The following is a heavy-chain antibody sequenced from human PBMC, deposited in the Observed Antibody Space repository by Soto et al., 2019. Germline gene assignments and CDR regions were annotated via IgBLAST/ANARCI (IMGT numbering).Heavy chain of an antibody. CDR1: GYSFTTYW. V-gene: IGHV5-51*01. CDR2: IYPGDSDT. D-gene: IGHD6-19*01. J-gene: IGHJ4*02. Sequence: GESLKISCQGSGYSFTTYWIAWVRQMPGKGLECMGIIYPGDSDTRYSPSFQGQVTISADKSISTAYLQWSSLKASDTAIYYCARSTVAGIRGYFDYWGQGALVTVSS. CDR3: ARSTVAGIRGYFDY.